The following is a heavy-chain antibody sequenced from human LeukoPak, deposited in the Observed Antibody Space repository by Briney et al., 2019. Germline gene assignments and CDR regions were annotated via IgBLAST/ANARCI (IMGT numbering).Heavy chain of an antibody. Sequence: GGSLRLSCAASGIIVNSNHMSWVRQAPGKGLEWVSAIYSGGSAHYADSVKGRFTISRDNSKNTLYLHMNSLRTEDTALYHCAREDRYSSGSFDYWGQGTLVTVSS. J-gene: IGHJ4*02. CDR1: GIIVNSNH. CDR2: IYSGGSA. V-gene: IGHV3-66*02. CDR3: AREDRYSSGSFDY. D-gene: IGHD6-19*01.